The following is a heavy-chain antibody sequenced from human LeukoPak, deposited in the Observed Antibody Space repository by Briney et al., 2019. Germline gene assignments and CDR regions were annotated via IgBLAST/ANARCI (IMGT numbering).Heavy chain of an antibody. CDR3: ARGISPGSGWFFNI. CDR1: GGSISSGGYS. CDR2: IYHSGST. D-gene: IGHD6-19*01. J-gene: IGHJ3*02. V-gene: IGHV4-30-2*01. Sequence: SETLSLTCAVSGGSISSGGYSWSWIRQPPGKGLEWIGYIYHSGSTYYNPSLKSRVTISVDRSKNQFTLKLSSVTAADTAVYYCARGISPGSGWFFNIWGQGTVVSVSS.